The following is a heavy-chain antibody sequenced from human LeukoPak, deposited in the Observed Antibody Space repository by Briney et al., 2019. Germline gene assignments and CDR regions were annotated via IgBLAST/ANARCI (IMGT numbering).Heavy chain of an antibody. CDR2: IYPGDSDT. D-gene: IGHD2-2*01. CDR1: GYSFSSHW. J-gene: IGHJ4*02. Sequence: GESLKISCKGSGYSFSSHWIGWVRQMPGKGLEWMGIIYPGDSDTRYSPSFQGQVTISADKSISTAFLQWSSLKASDTAMYYCARLGYCGSTSCTQFDYWGQGTLVTVSS. CDR3: ARLGYCGSTSCTQFDY. V-gene: IGHV5-51*01.